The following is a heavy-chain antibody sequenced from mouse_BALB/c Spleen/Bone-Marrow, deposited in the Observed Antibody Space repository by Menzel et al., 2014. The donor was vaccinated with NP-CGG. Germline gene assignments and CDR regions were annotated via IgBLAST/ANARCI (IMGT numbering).Heavy chain of an antibody. D-gene: IGHD6-1*01. CDR1: GFTFTNYF. CDR3: ARDYNGYFDF. CDR2: IRNKANGYTT. V-gene: IGHV7-3*02. J-gene: IGHJ2*01. Sequence: EVKLMESGGGLVQPGGSLRLSCTTSGFTFTNYFMTWVRQPPGKAPEWLGFIRNKANGYTTEYNPSVKGRFTISRDNSQGIFYLQMNTLRAEDSAIYYCARDYNGYFDFWGQGTTLTVSS.